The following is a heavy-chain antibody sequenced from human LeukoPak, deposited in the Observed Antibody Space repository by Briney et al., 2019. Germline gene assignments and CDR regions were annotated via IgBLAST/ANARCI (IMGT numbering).Heavy chain of an antibody. Sequence: GGSLRLSCAASGFTFSDYYMSWIRQAPGKGLEWVSYISSSGDTIYYADSVKGRFTISRDNAKNSLYLQMNSLRAEDTALYHCAREKGPHYYYYMDVWGKGTTVTISS. J-gene: IGHJ6*03. V-gene: IGHV3-11*01. CDR3: AREKGPHYYYYMDV. CDR1: GFTFSDYY. CDR2: ISSSGDTI.